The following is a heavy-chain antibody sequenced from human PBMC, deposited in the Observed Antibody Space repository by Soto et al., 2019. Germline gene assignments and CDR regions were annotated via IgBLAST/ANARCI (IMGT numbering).Heavy chain of an antibody. CDR3: AREGTCSSTSCPTYFSFGMDV. J-gene: IGHJ6*02. V-gene: IGHV1-18*01. CDR1: GYAFSSYG. D-gene: IGHD2-2*01. CDR2: ISAYNGNT. Sequence: GASVMVSCKASGYAFSSYGISWVRQAPGQGLEWMGWISAYNGNTNYAQKLQGRVTMTTDTFTRTAYMEVRSLRSDDTAVYYCAREGTCSSTSCPTYFSFGMDVWGQGTTVTVSS.